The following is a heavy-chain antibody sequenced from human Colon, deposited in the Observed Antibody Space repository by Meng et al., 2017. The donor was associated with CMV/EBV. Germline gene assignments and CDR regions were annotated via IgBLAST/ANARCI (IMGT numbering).Heavy chain of an antibody. V-gene: IGHV4-30-4*08. CDR3: ARDRQGSGSYTDY. Sequence: VSGGSSSSGSFYWSWIRQPPAKGLGWIGCSYYSGSTYYDPSLRSRVTMSVDTSKNQFSLNLTSVTAADTAVYYCARDRQGSGSYTDYWGQGTLVTVSS. D-gene: IGHD1-26*01. CDR2: SYYSGST. J-gene: IGHJ4*02. CDR1: GGSSSSGSFY.